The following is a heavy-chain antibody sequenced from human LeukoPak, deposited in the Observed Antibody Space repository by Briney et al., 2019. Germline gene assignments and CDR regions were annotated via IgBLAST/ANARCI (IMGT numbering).Heavy chain of an antibody. D-gene: IGHD5-24*01. V-gene: IGHV3-23*01. CDR1: GFTFSTYA. J-gene: IGHJ4*02. CDR2: ISGSGGST. CDR3: AKRWMDLSFDY. Sequence: GGSLRLSCAASGFTFSTYAMSWVRQAPGKGLEWVSSISGSGGSTYFADSVKGRFTISRDNSRTTLYLQMNSLRAEDTAVYYCAKRWMDLSFDYGGQGILVAVSS.